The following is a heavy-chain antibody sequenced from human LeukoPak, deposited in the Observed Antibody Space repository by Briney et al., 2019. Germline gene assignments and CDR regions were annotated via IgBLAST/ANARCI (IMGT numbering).Heavy chain of an antibody. CDR2: IRKATEGGAT. Sequence: GGSLRLSCAASGFTFSNVWMGWFRQAPGKGLEWVGRIRKATEGGATDYAAPVQGRFTISRDDSSNTLYLQMNSLKTEDTAVYFCASAMWGGQCTCPDYWGQGTLVTVSS. V-gene: IGHV3-15*01. CDR1: GFTFSNVW. CDR3: ASAMWGGQCTCPDY. D-gene: IGHD2-2*01. J-gene: IGHJ4*02.